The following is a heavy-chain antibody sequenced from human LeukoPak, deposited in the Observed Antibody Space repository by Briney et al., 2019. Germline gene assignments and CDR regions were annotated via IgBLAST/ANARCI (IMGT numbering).Heavy chain of an antibody. V-gene: IGHV4-4*07. CDR2: IYNDGGT. CDR1: GGSISGYY. Sequence: SWTLSLTCSASGGSISGYYWNWIRQPAGKGLEWIGRIYNDGGTLYNPSLKSRVTMSVDTSKNQFSLKLTSVTAADTAVYYCARRVSEVAPTLRNGENWFDPWGRGTLVTVSS. CDR3: ARRVSEVAPTLRNGENWFDP. J-gene: IGHJ5*02. D-gene: IGHD1-26*01.